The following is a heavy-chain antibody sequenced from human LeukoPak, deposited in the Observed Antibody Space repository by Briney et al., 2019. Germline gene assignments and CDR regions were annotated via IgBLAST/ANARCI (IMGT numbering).Heavy chain of an antibody. CDR3: ARDKLNDGWLDP. CDR1: GGTFSSYA. CDR2: IIPIFGTA. J-gene: IGHJ5*02. V-gene: IGHV1-69*13. Sequence: SVKVSCKASGGTFSSYAISWVRQAPGQGLEWMGGIIPIFGTANYAQKFQGRVTITADESTSTAYMELSSLRSEDTAVYYCARDKLNDGWLDPWGQGTLVTVSS. D-gene: IGHD3-16*01.